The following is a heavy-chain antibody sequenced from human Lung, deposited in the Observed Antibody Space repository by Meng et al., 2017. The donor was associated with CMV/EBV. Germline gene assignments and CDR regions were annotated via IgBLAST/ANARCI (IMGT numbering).Heavy chain of an antibody. Sequence: CSVPCCSISGRPWWNWVRPPPGKGLEWIGEIWHGGNTNYNVTLKSRVTLSIDKSNNQFSLKLNSVTAADTAVYFCARGELALGFDSWGQGILVTVSS. V-gene: IGHV4-4*01. CDR3: ARGELALGFDS. CDR2: IWHGGNT. J-gene: IGHJ4*02. CDR1: CCSISGRPW. D-gene: IGHD1-7*01.